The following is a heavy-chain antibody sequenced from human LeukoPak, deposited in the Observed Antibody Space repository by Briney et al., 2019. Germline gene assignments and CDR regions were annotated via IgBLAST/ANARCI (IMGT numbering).Heavy chain of an antibody. V-gene: IGHV3-15*01. CDR3: TLGDFWSGYSNFDY. J-gene: IGHJ4*02. CDR1: GFTFSNAW. D-gene: IGHD3-3*01. Sequence: PGGSLRLSCEASGFTFSNAWMSWVRQAPGKGLEWVGRIKSKTDGGTADYAAPVKGRFTISRDDSKNTLYLQMNSLKTEDTAVYYCTLGDFWSGYSNFDYWGQGTLVTVSS. CDR2: IKSKTDGGTA.